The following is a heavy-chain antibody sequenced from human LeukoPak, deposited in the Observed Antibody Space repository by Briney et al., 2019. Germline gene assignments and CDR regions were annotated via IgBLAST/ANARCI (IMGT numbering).Heavy chain of an antibody. V-gene: IGHV4-31*03. CDR2: IYYSGNT. J-gene: IGHJ5*02. Sequence: PSQTLSLTCTVSGGSISSSGYYWSWVRQHPGKGLEWFGYIYYSGNTYYNPSLKSRVTISVDTSKKQSSLKLSSVTAADTAVYYCARGNAVVITPTLWFDPWGQGTLVTVSS. CDR3: ARGNAVVITPTLWFDP. CDR1: GGSISSSGYY. D-gene: IGHD2-15*01.